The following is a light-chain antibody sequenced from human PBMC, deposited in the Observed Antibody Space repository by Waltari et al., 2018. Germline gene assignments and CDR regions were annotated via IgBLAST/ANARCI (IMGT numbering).Light chain of an antibody. CDR3: ASYASSLTGVL. Sequence: QSALTQPASVSGSPGQTITISCTGTSGDIGSYDLVSWYQHHPDKAPKLIIYEINKRPSGVSNRCSGSKSGHTASLTISGLLAEDEADYYCASYASSLTGVLFGGGTRLTVL. CDR1: SGDIGSYDL. J-gene: IGLJ2*01. V-gene: IGLV2-23*02. CDR2: EIN.